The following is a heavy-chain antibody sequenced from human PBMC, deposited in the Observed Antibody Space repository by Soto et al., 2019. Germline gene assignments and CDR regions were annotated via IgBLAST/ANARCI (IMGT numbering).Heavy chain of an antibody. V-gene: IGHV2-5*01. J-gene: IGHJ4*02. CDR2: GE. CDR3: TLRDDSSRGPIY. Sequence: SGPTGEPTQTLTLTCTVSGFSLSTRGKTLGWIRQPPGEAPEWLALGEQYSPSLQSRLTFTKDTSKNQVVLTMTDMDPVDTATYYCTLRDDSSRGPIYWGQGILVTVSS. CDR1: GFSLSTRGKT. D-gene: IGHD3-22*01.